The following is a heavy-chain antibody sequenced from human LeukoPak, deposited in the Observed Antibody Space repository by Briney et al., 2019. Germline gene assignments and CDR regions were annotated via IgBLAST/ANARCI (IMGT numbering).Heavy chain of an antibody. CDR2: IYYSGST. D-gene: IGHD6-19*01. V-gene: IGHV4-59*01. CDR1: GGSISSYY. Sequence: SETLSLTCTVSGGSISSYYWSWIRQPPGKGLEWIGYIYYSGSTNYNPSLKSRVTISVETSKNQFSLKLSSVTAADTAVYYCARDRPPRYSSIYGFDPWGQGTLVTVSS. CDR3: ARDRPPRYSSIYGFDP. J-gene: IGHJ5*02.